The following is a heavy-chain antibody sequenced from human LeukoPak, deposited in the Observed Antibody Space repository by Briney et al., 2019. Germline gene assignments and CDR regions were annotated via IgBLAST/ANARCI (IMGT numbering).Heavy chain of an antibody. CDR3: GRVAHYDYWSGLSRGYGMDV. J-gene: IGHJ6*02. CDR2: VYYSGST. V-gene: IGHV4-59*01. CDR1: GVSLTSYY. Sequence: SETLSLTCTVSGVSLTSYYWSWIRQPPGKGLEWIGYVYYSGSTNYNPSLKSRVTISVDTSNNQFSLKLTSVTTADTAVYYCGRVAHYDYWSGLSRGYGMDVWGQGTTVTVSS. D-gene: IGHD3-3*01.